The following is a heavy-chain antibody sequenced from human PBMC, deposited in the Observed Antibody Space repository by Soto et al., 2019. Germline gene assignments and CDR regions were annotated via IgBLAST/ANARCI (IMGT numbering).Heavy chain of an antibody. V-gene: IGHV1-18*01. CDR3: ARGYYYGSGRPTPGGMDV. CDR2: IRTYTGNT. CDR1: GYTFTNYD. D-gene: IGHD3-10*01. Sequence: QVHLVQSGAEVKKPGASVKVSCKASGYTFTNYDINWVRQAPGQGLEWMGWIRTYTGNTNYAQKLQGRVTMTTDTSTSTAYMELRSRRSDDTAVYYCARGYYYGSGRPTPGGMDVWGQGTTVTVSS. J-gene: IGHJ6*02.